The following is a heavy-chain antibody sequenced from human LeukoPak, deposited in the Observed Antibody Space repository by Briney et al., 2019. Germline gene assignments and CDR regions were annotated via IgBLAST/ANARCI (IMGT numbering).Heavy chain of an antibody. V-gene: IGHV1-69*13. CDR3: ARQPRCTSCYAGGNWALDY. CDR2: IIPIFGTA. CDR1: GGTFSSYA. J-gene: IGHJ4*02. D-gene: IGHD2-2*01. Sequence: SVKVSCKASGGTFSSYAISWVRQAPGQGLEWMGGIIPIFGTANYAQKFQGRVTITADESTSTAYTELSSLRSEDTAVYYCARQPRCTSCYAGGNWALDYWGQGTLVTVSS.